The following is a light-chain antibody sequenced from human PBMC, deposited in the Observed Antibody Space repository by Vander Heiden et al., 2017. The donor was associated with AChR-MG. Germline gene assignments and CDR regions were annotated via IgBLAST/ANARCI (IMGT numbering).Light chain of an antibody. Sequence: DIQMTQSPSFVSASVGDTVTITCRASQGILSWLAWYQHKAGMAPKLLMYSATTLQSGVPSRFSGNESGTFFTLTISHLQPEDFATYYCQQANSFPWTFGQGTREELK. CDR3: QQANSFPWT. V-gene: IGKV1-12*01. J-gene: IGKJ1*01. CDR1: QGILSW. CDR2: SAT.